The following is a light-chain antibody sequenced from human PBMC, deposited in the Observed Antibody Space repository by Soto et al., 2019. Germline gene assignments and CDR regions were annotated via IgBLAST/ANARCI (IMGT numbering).Light chain of an antibody. CDR1: RSISTW. CDR3: QQYDSEPWT. V-gene: IGKV1-5*03. CDR2: KAS. Sequence: DIQMTQSPSNLSASVGGRVAITCRASRSISTWLAWYQQKPGKAPKLLIYKASSLESGVPSRFSGSGSGTEFTLTISSLQPDDFATYYCQQYDSEPWTFGQGTKVDI. J-gene: IGKJ1*01.